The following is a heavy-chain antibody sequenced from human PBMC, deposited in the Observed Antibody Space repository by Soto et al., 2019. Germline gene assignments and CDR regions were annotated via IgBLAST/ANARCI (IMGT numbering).Heavy chain of an antibody. D-gene: IGHD3-10*01. Sequence: EVQMLESGGGLVHPGGSLRLSCAASGFTFSNYAMNWVRQAPGKGLEWVSSISGSGRNTYYADSVKGRLTISRDSSKNTLYLLMNSLRGDDTSVYYCAKDLNGSGSFTSYYHYGMDVWGQGTTVTVSS. CDR1: GFTFSNYA. CDR3: AKDLNGSGSFTSYYHYGMDV. J-gene: IGHJ6*02. V-gene: IGHV3-23*01. CDR2: ISGSGRNT.